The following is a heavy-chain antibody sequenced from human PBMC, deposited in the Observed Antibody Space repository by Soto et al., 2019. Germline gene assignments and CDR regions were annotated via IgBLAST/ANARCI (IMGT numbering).Heavy chain of an antibody. CDR1: GFTFSSYG. CDR3: ARGTIVARQHLDY. CDR2: ISIRGGDE. J-gene: IGHJ4*02. Sequence: GGSLRLSCAASGFTFSSYGMHWARQAPGKGLEWVTVISIRGGDEYYAESVRGRFTISRDDSKNTLYLQMDSLRVEDTAVYYCARGTIVARQHLDYWGQGTLVTVS. D-gene: IGHD6-6*01. V-gene: IGHV3-30*03.